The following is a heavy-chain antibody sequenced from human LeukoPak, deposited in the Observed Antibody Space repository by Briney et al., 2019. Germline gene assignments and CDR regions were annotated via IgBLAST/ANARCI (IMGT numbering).Heavy chain of an antibody. D-gene: IGHD3-22*01. CDR3: ARANSMDYYDSGAPIDY. Sequence: GRSLRLSCAASGFTFSSHGMHWVRQAPGKGLEWVAVIWYDGSDKYYADSVKGRFTISRDNSKNTLYLQMTSLRADDTAVYYCARANSMDYYDSGAPIDYWGQGTLVTVSS. CDR1: GFTFSSHG. CDR2: IWYDGSDK. V-gene: IGHV3-33*01. J-gene: IGHJ4*02.